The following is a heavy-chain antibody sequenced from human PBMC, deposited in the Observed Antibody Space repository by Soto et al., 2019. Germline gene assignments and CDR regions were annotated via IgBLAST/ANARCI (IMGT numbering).Heavy chain of an antibody. J-gene: IGHJ5*02. V-gene: IGHV4-30-4*01. CDR2: IYYSGST. D-gene: IGHD6-6*01. CDR3: AREYSSSSRWFDP. CDR1: GGSISSGDYY. Sequence: SGTLSLTCTVSGGSISSGDYYWSWIRQPPGKGLEWPGYIYYSGSTHYNPSLKSRVTISVDTSKNQFSLKLSSVTAADTAVYYCAREYSSSSRWFDPWGQGTLVTVS.